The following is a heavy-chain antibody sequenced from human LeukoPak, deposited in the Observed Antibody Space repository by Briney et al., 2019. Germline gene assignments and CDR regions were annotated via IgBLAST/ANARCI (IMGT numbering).Heavy chain of an antibody. CDR2: ISYDGSNK. V-gene: IGHV3-30*18. Sequence: GGSLRLSRAASGFTFSSYGMHWVRQAPGKGLEWVAVISYDGSNKYYADSVKGRFTISRDNSKNTLYLQMNSLRAEDTAVYYCAKDLGIRELWFGELSDYYYGMDVWGQGTTVTVSS. J-gene: IGHJ6*02. CDR1: GFTFSSYG. D-gene: IGHD3-10*01. CDR3: AKDLGIRELWFGELSDYYYGMDV.